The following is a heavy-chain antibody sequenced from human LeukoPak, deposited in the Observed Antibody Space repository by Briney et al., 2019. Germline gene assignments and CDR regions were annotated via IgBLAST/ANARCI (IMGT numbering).Heavy chain of an antibody. V-gene: IGHV3-7*03. D-gene: IGHD4-23*01. CDR1: GITFSRFW. CDR2: INQDGSEK. Sequence: GGSLRLSCAASGITFSRFWMSWVRQAPGKGLQWVANINQDGSEKHYVDSVKGRFTISRDNAENSLYLQMNSLRAEDTAVYYCAGYTVADYGMDVWGQGTTVTVSS. J-gene: IGHJ6*02. CDR3: AGYTVADYGMDV.